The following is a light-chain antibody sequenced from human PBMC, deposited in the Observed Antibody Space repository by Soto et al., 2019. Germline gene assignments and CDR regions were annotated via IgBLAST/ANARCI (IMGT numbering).Light chain of an antibody. CDR3: SSYTSTTTRV. Sequence: QSVLAQTASVSGSPGQSITISCTGTSSDVGGYNYVSWYQQHPGKGPKLMIYEVSNRPSGVSNRFSGSKSGNTATLTISGLQAEDEADYYCSSYTSTTTRVFGTGTKV. CDR2: EVS. V-gene: IGLV2-14*03. J-gene: IGLJ1*01. CDR1: SSDVGGYNY.